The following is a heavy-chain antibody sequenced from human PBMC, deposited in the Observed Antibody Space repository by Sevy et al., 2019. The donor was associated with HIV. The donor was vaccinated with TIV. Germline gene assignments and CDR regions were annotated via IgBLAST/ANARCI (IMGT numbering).Heavy chain of an antibody. D-gene: IGHD5-12*01. Sequence: GGSLRLSCAASGFTFSDYYMSWIRRAPEKGLEWVSYVRSSGSTIDYADSVKGRFTISRDNAKNSLYLQMNSLRAEDTAVYYCARAGGPSGYDSYYYYGMDVWGQGTTVTVSS. V-gene: IGHV3-11*01. CDR1: GFTFSDYY. CDR3: ARAGGPSGYDSYYYYGMDV. J-gene: IGHJ6*02. CDR2: VRSSGSTI.